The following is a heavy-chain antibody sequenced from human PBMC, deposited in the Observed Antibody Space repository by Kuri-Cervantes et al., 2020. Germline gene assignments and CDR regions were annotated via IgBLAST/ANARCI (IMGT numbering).Heavy chain of an antibody. V-gene: IGHV3-30*04. CDR2: IWYDGSNK. CDR3: ARAYSSGWFYYYYYYGMDV. CDR1: GFTFSSYA. D-gene: IGHD6-19*01. Sequence: LSLTCAASGFTFSSYAMHWVRQAPGKGLEWVAVIWYDGSNKYYADSVKGRFTISRDNSKNTLYLQMNSLRAEDTAVYYCARAYSSGWFYYYYYYGMDVWGQGTTVTVS. J-gene: IGHJ6*02.